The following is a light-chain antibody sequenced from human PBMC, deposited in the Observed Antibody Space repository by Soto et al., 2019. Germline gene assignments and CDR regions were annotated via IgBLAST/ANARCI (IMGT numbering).Light chain of an antibody. CDR2: GAS. Sequence: EIVMTQSPATLSVSPGERATLSCRASQSISSNLAWYQQKPGQAPRLLIYGASTRDTGIPARFSGSGSGTEFTLTISSLQSEDLEVYYCQQYKNWLTWTFGQGTKVEIK. CDR1: QSISSN. CDR3: QQYKNWLTWT. V-gene: IGKV3-15*01. J-gene: IGKJ1*01.